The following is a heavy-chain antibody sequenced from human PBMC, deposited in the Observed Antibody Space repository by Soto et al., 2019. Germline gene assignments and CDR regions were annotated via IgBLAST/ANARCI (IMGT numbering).Heavy chain of an antibody. Sequence: SETLSLTCTVSGGSISSGDYYWSWIRQPPGKGQEWIGYIYYSGSTYYNPSLKRRVTISVDTSKNQFSMKLSSVTAADTAVFYCAGLWLPSWVDIWGQGKMFTFPS. D-gene: IGHD5-12*01. V-gene: IGHV4-30-4*01. CDR3: AGLWLPSWVDI. J-gene: IGHJ3*02. CDR2: IYYSGST. CDR1: GGSISSGDYY.